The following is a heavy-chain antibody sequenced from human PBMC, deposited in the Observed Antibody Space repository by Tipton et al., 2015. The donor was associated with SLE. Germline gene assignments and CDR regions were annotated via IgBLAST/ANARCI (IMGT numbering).Heavy chain of an antibody. CDR2: IYTSGST. Sequence: TLSLTCTVSGDSISNYYWGWIRQPAGKGLEWIGRIYTSGSTNYNPSLKSRVTMSVDTSKNQLSLKMSSVTAADTALYYCARDPGTVTYYFDNWGQGILVTVSS. J-gene: IGHJ4*02. CDR1: GDSISNYY. V-gene: IGHV4-4*07. CDR3: ARDPGTVTYYFDN. D-gene: IGHD4-17*01.